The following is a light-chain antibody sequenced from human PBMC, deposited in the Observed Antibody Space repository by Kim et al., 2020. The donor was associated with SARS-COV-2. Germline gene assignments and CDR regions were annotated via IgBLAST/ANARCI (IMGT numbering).Light chain of an antibody. CDR1: QSVASNH. CDR3: QQCDNSPYT. CDR2: GTS. Sequence: LSPGERATLSCRASQSVASNHIAWFQQKPGQTPRLRIYGTSSRVTGIPDRFSASGSGTDFTLTISRLEPEDFAVYYCQQCDNSPYTFGQGTKLEI. J-gene: IGKJ2*01. V-gene: IGKV3-20*01.